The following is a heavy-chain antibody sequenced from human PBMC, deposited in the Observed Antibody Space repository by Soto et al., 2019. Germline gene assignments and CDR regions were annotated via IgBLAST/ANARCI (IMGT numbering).Heavy chain of an antibody. V-gene: IGHV4-31*03. CDR2: IYYSGST. Sequence: TLSRTCTVSGVSIIRGGYYVSYIRQHPGKGLEFIGYIYYSGSTYYNPSLKSRVTISVDTSKNQFSLKLSSVTAADTAVYYCATKGEKTSHILDQWGKGHLVNVSS. D-gene: IGHD3-16*01. CDR3: ATKGEKTSHILDQ. CDR1: GVSIIRGGYY. J-gene: IGHJ4*02.